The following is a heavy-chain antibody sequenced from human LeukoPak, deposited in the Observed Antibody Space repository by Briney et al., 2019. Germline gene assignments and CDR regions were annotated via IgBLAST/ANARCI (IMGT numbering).Heavy chain of an antibody. Sequence: ASVKVSCKASGYTFTSYGISWVRQAPGQGLEWMGWITAYNGNTHYTQELQGRVTMTTDASTRTSYMELRSLRSDDTAVYFCARDFRYCTGNRCPDLYGMDVWGQGTTVTVSS. V-gene: IGHV1-18*01. D-gene: IGHD2-8*02. J-gene: IGHJ6*02. CDR1: GYTFTSYG. CDR2: ITAYNGNT. CDR3: ARDFRYCTGNRCPDLYGMDV.